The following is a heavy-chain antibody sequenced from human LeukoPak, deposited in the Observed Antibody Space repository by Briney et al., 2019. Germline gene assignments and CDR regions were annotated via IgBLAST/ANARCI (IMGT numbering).Heavy chain of an antibody. CDR2: IYYTGYT. D-gene: IGHD2-2*02. CDR3: ARETAIGYFDL. V-gene: IGHV4-39*07. CDR1: GDSISSSSYY. J-gene: IGHJ2*01. Sequence: PSETLSLTCTVSGDSISSSSYYWGWIRQPPGTGLEWIGSIYYTGYTYDNPSLRSRITMSVDTPKNQFSLQLSSVTAADTAVYYCARETAIGYFDLWGRGTLVTVSS.